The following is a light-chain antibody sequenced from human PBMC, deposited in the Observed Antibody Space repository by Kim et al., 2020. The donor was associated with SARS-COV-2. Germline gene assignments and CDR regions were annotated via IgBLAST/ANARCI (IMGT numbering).Light chain of an antibody. V-gene: IGKV1-39*01. CDR2: AAS. CDR3: QQCNSSPRT. J-gene: IGKJ2*01. Sequence: ASVGDSVTIACRASQCISQYLHWYQQRPGQAPNPLIYAASSLHSGVPSWFSGSGSGTDFTLSISNLQLEDVATYYCQQCNSSPRTFGEGTKLEI. CDR1: QCISQY.